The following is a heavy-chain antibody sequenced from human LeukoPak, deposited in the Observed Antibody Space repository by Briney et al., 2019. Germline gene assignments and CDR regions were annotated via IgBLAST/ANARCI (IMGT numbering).Heavy chain of an antibody. V-gene: IGHV1-18*01. D-gene: IGHD6-19*01. CDR1: GYTFTSYG. CDR2: ISAYNGNT. Sequence: GASVKVSCKASGYTFTSYGISWVRQAPGQGLEWMGWISAYNGNTNYAQKLQGRVTMTTDTSTSTAYMELRSLRSDDTAVYYCARGHSSGWWGPTKYFQHWGQGTLVTVSS. J-gene: IGHJ1*01. CDR3: ARGHSSGWWGPTKYFQH.